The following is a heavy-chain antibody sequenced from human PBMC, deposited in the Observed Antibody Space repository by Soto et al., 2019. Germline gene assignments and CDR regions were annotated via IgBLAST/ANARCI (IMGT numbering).Heavy chain of an antibody. CDR3: ANMDDV. V-gene: IGHV6-1*01. CDR1: GDSVSSKSAT. Sequence: TLSLTFAISGDSVSSKSATWNWIRQFPSRGLEWLGRTYYRSKWHNEYAVSVKSRITINPDTSKNQFSLQLNSVTPEDTAVYYCANMDDVWGQGTLVTVSS. D-gene: IGHD3-10*02. CDR2: TYYRSKWHN. J-gene: IGHJ4*02.